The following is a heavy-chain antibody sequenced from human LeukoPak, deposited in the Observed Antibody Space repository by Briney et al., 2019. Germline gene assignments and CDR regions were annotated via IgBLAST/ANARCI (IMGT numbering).Heavy chain of an antibody. CDR2: MYYGGNT. V-gene: IGHV4-59*01. J-gene: IGHJ5*02. Sequence: SSETLSLTCTVSGGSISSYYWSWIRQTPGKGLEWIGYMYYGGNTNYNPSLKSRVSISVDASKNQLSLRLNSVTAADTAVYYCAKAAIAVAGTGGWLDPWGQGTLVTVSS. CDR1: GGSISSYY. CDR3: AKAAIAVAGTGGWLDP. D-gene: IGHD6-19*01.